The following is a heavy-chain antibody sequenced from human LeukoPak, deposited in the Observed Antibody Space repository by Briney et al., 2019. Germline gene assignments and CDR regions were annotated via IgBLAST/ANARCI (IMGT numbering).Heavy chain of an antibody. CDR1: GGSISSYY. CDR2: IYCSGST. D-gene: IGHD6-19*01. J-gene: IGHJ6*02. CDR3: ARHIQIGYSSGWPRGYYYGMDV. V-gene: IGHV4-59*08. Sequence: SETLSLTCTVSGGSISSYYWSWIRQPPGKGLEWIGYIYCSGSTNYNPSLKSRVTISVDMSKNQFSLKLSSVTAADTAVYYCARHIQIGYSSGWPRGYYYGMDVWGQGTTVTVSS.